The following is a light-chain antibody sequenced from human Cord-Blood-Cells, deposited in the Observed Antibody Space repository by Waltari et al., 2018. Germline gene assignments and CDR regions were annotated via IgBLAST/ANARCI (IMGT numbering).Light chain of an antibody. CDR3: AAWDDSLSGV. Sequence: QSVLTQPPSASGTPGQRFTISCSGSSSNIGSNYVYWYQQLPGTAPKLLIYRNNQRPSGVPDRFSGSKSGTSASLAISGLRSEDEADYYCAAWDDSLSGVFGGGTKLTVL. CDR2: RNN. CDR1: SSNIGSNY. J-gene: IGLJ3*02. V-gene: IGLV1-47*01.